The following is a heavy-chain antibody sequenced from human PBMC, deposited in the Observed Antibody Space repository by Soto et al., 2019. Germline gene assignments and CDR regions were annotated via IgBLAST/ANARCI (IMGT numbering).Heavy chain of an antibody. Sequence: QVQLVQSGAEVKKPGASVKVSCRASGYTFTGYYMHWVRQAPGQGLEWMGWINPNSGGTNYAQNFQGGVTMTRATSISTAYMELSRLRSDDTAVYYCARNHGSSTRCYVGSWDYWGQGTLVTVSS. J-gene: IGHJ4*02. V-gene: IGHV1-2*02. CDR1: GYTFTGYY. CDR3: ARNHGSSTRCYVGSWDY. CDR2: INPNSGGT. D-gene: IGHD2-2*01.